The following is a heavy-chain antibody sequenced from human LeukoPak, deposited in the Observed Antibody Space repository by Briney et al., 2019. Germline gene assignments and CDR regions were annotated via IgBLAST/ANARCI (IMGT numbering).Heavy chain of an antibody. CDR2: IYSSGST. D-gene: IGHD2-2*01. CDR3: ARDLPSAYCSSTTCYFNWFDP. CDR1: GVSVISYY. J-gene: IGHJ5*02. Sequence: SETLSLTCTVSGVSVISYYWSWIRQPAGKGLEWIGRIYSSGSTNYNPSLKSRVTMSVDTSKNQFSLSLTSVTAADTAVYYCARDLPSAYCSSTTCYFNWFDPWGQGTLSPPPQ. V-gene: IGHV4-4*07.